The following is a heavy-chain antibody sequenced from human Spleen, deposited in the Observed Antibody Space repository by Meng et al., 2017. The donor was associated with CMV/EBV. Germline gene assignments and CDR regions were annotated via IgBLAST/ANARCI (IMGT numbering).Heavy chain of an antibody. CDR2: INDGGDRT. J-gene: IGHJ5*01. D-gene: IGHD4-11*01. V-gene: IGHV3-23*01. CDR3: AKKGTTLSPANWFDS. Sequence: GGSLRLSCAASGFTFTTYDMTWVRQAPGKGLEWISSINDGGDRTYYTESVRGRFTISRDNSKNTLHLQMNSLRGKDTAVYYCAKKGTTLSPANWFDSWGQGTLVTVSS. CDR1: GFTFTTYD.